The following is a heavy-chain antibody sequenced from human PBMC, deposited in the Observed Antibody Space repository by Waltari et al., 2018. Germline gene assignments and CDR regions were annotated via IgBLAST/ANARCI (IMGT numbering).Heavy chain of an antibody. V-gene: IGHV4-61*02. Sequence: QVQLQESGPGLVKPSQTLSLTCTVSGGSISSGSYYWSWIRQPAGKGLEWIGRIYTSGSTNYNPSLKSRVTISVDTSKNQFSLKLSSVTAADTAVYYCARSRTAFDIWGQGTMVTVSS. CDR3: ARSRTAFDI. CDR2: IYTSGST. J-gene: IGHJ3*02. CDR1: GGSISSGSYY.